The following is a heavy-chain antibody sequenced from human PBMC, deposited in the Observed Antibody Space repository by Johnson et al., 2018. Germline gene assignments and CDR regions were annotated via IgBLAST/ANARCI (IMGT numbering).Heavy chain of an antibody. CDR3: AAQWQGGPGYFAC. J-gene: IGHJ4*02. CDR1: GGSFNGYY. V-gene: IGHV4-34*01. CDR2: INYGGST. Sequence: QVQLQQWGAGLLKPTETLSLTCAVYGGSFNGYYWSWIRQPPGKGLEWFGEINYGGSTTYNPSLKSRVTISVDTSSNHFYLKLSSVTAADTDVYYCAAQWQGGPGYFACWSQGILVNVSS. D-gene: IGHD2-8*01.